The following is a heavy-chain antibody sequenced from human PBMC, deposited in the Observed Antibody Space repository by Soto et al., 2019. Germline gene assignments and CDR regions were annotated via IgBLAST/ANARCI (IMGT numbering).Heavy chain of an antibody. Sequence: PGGSLRLSCAASGFTFSDYYMSWIRQAPGKGLEWVSYISSSGSTIYYADSVKGRFTISRDNAKNSLYLQMNSLRAEDTAVYYCARDLTVSHVAFDIWGQGTMVTVSS. CDR2: ISSSGSTI. J-gene: IGHJ3*02. CDR1: GFTFSDYY. CDR3: ARDLTVSHVAFDI. D-gene: IGHD3-9*01. V-gene: IGHV3-11*01.